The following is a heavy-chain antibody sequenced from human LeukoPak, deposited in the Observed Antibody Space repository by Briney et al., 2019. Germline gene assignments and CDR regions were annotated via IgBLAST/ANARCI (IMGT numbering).Heavy chain of an antibody. J-gene: IGHJ3*02. CDR2: ISSSSSYT. CDR1: GFTFSDHY. D-gene: IGHD2/OR15-2a*01. CDR3: ARNILFAFDI. V-gene: IGHV3-11*03. Sequence: PGGSLRLSCAASGFTFSDHYMSWIRQAPGKGLEWVSYISSSSSYTNSADSVKGRFTISRDNSKNTLYLQVNSLRAEDTAMYYCARNILFAFDIWGQGTMVTVSS.